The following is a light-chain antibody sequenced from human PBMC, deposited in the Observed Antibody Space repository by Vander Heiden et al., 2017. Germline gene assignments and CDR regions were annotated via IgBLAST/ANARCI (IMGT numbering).Light chain of an antibody. J-gene: IGKJ1*01. V-gene: IGKV2-28*01. CDR2: LGS. Sequence: DIVMTQSPLSLPVTPGEPASIPCRSSQSLLHSNGYNYLDWYLQKPGQSPQLLIYLGSNRASGVPDRFSGSGSGTDCTLKISRVEAEDVGVYYCMQALQTPWAFGQGTKVEIK. CDR3: MQALQTPWA. CDR1: QSLLHSNGYNY.